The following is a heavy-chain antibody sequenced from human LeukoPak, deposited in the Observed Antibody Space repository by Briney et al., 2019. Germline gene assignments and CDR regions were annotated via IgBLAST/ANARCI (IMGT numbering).Heavy chain of an antibody. CDR3: AKRGVVIRVILVGFHKEAYYFDS. V-gene: IGHV3-23*01. Sequence: GGSLRLSCEVSGITLSNYGMSWVRQAPGKGLEWVAGISGSAGGTNYADSVKGRFTISRDNSKNTLHLQMNRLRAEDTGVYFCAKRGVVIRVILVGFHKEAYYFDSWGQGALVTVSS. J-gene: IGHJ4*02. CDR2: ISGSAGGT. D-gene: IGHD3-22*01. CDR1: GITLSNYG.